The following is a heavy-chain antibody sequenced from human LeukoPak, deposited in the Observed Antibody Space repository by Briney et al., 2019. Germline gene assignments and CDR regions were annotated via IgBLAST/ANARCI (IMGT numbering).Heavy chain of an antibody. CDR1: GFTFSSYA. Sequence: PGGSLRLSCAASGFTFSSYAMSWVRQPPGKGLEWIGEINHSGSTNYNSSLKSRVTISVDTSKNQFSLKLSSVTAADTAVYYCARGGRGLPTNYYYGMDVWGQGTTVTVSS. D-gene: IGHD1-26*01. V-gene: IGHV4-34*01. J-gene: IGHJ6*02. CDR2: INHSGST. CDR3: ARGGRGLPTNYYYGMDV.